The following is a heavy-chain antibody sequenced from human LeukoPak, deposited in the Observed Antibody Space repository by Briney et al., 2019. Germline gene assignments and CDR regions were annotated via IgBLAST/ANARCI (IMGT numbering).Heavy chain of an antibody. D-gene: IGHD1-1*01. J-gene: IGHJ5*02. CDR2: IYYSGST. CDR3: ARGYPRGDWFDP. CDR1: GGSISSGGYY. Sequence: SETLSLTCTVSGGSISSGGYYWSWIRQHPGKGLEWIGYIYYSGSTYYNPSLKSRVTISVDTSKNQFSLKLCSVTAADTAVYYCARGYPRGDWFDPWGQGTLVTVSS. V-gene: IGHV4-31*03.